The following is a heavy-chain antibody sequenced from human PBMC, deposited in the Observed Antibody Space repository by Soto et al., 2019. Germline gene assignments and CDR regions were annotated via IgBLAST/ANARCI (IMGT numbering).Heavy chain of an antibody. V-gene: IGHV4-59*12. CDR1: GGSISSYY. CDR2: IYYSGST. J-gene: IGHJ2*01. D-gene: IGHD4-17*01. Sequence: TSETLSLTCNVSGGSISSYYWSWIRQPPGKGLEWIGYIYYSGSTNYNPSLKSRVTISVDTSKNQFSLKLSSVTAEDTAVYYCAKRTVGWYFDLWGRGTLVTVSS. CDR3: AKRTVGWYFDL.